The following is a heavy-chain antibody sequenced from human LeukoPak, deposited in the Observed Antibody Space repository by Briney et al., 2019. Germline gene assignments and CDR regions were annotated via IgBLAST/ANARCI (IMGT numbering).Heavy chain of an antibody. CDR3: ARDRGVSVTTYWFDP. Sequence: GALRLSWAASGCTFSSYGMHWVRQAPGKGLEWVAVIWYDGSNKYYPDSVKGRFTISRDNPKNTLYLQMNSLRAEDTAVYYCARDRGVSVTTYWFDPWGQGTLVTVSS. V-gene: IGHV3-33*01. CDR1: GCTFSSYG. J-gene: IGHJ5*02. D-gene: IGHD4-17*01. CDR2: IWYDGSNK.